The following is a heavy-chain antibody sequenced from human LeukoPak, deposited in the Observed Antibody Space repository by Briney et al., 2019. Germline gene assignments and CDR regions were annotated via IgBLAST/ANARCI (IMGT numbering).Heavy chain of an antibody. CDR3: ARDQYGDYALDY. CDR2: ISSISYI. Sequence: GGSLRLPCPASGFTFSSYSMNWVRQAPGKGLEWVSSISSISYIYYADSVKGRFTISRDTAKNSLYLQMNSLRAEDTAVYYCARDQYGDYALDYWGQGTLVTVSS. D-gene: IGHD4-17*01. J-gene: IGHJ4*02. CDR1: GFTFSSYS. V-gene: IGHV3-21*01.